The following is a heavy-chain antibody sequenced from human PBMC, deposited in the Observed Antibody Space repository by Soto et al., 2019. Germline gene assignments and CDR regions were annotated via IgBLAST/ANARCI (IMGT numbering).Heavy chain of an antibody. CDR1: GITFSNHA. D-gene: IGHD3-10*01. V-gene: IGHV3-23*01. Sequence: PGGSLRLSCAASGITFSNHALSWVRQAPGKGLEWVSGISGSGANTHYADSVKGRFTISRDNSKNTLSLQMNSLSPDDTAVYYCEEVSGASKFSFDYWGQGTLVTVSS. CDR3: EEVSGASKFSFDY. J-gene: IGHJ4*02. CDR2: ISGSGANT.